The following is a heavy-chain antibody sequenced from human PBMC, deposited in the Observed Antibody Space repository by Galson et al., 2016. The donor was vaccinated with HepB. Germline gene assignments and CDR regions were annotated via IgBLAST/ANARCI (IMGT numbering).Heavy chain of an antibody. D-gene: IGHD2-21*01. CDR3: ARHGGAYYYHGMDV. V-gene: IGHV5-10-1*01. J-gene: IGHJ6*02. Sequence: QSGAEVKKPGESLRISCEGSGYMFTTYWISWVRQMPGKGLEWMGRIDPSDSYTNYSPSFQGHVTISTDKSISTAYLQWNSLKASDTAIYYCARHGGAYYYHGMDVWGQGNPGHRLL. CDR1: GYMFTTYW. CDR2: IDPSDSYT.